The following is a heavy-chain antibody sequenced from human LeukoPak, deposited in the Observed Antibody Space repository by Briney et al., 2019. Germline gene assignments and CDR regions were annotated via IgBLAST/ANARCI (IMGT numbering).Heavy chain of an antibody. CDR3: AKDNAYYYADY. Sequence: GGSLRLSCVASGFNFNNYDLHWVRQAPGKGLEWVAFIKFHGHETFYADSVEGRFTFSRDNSKNTLYLQMNSLRAEDTAVYYCAKDNAYYYADYWGQGTLVTVSS. J-gene: IGHJ4*02. CDR1: GFNFNNYD. CDR2: IKFHGHET. V-gene: IGHV3-30*02. D-gene: IGHD3-10*01.